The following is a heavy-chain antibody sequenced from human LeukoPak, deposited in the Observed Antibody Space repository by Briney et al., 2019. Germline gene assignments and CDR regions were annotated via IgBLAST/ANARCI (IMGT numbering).Heavy chain of an antibody. V-gene: IGHV3-74*01. CDR2: IHGDGTFT. CDR3: ARDLVLGSGSYGQ. CDR1: GFTFSTYW. J-gene: IGHJ4*02. D-gene: IGHD3-10*01. Sequence: GGSLSLSGAASGFTFSTYWMHWVRQAPGKGLVWVSRIHGDGTFTTSADSVKGRFTISRDNAQNMVYLQMNSLRVEDTAVYYCARDLVLGSGSYGQWGQGTLVTVSS.